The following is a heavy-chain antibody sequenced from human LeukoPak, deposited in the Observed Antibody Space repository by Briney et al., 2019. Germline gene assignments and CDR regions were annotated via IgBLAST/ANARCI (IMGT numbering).Heavy chain of an antibody. D-gene: IGHD3-10*01. J-gene: IGHJ4*02. CDR2: ISGSGGST. CDR1: GFTFSSYA. Sequence: GGSLRLSCAASGFTFSSYAMSWVRQAPGKGLEWVSAISGSGGSTYYADSVKGRFTISRDNSRNTLYLQMNSLRAEDTAVYYCAKDSRAHYYGSGSWGYWGQGTLVTVSS. V-gene: IGHV3-23*01. CDR3: AKDSRAHYYGSGSWGY.